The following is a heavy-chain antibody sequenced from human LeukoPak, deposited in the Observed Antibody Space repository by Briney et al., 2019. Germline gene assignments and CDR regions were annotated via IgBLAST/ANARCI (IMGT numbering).Heavy chain of an antibody. CDR2: ISSSSSYI. CDR1: GFTFSSYS. V-gene: IGHV3-21*01. D-gene: IGHD3-3*01. Sequence: GGSLRLSCAASGFTFSSYSMNWVRQAPGKGLEWVSSISSSSSYIYYADSVKGRFTISRDNAKNSLYLQMNSLRAEDTAVYYCARSGHYDFWSGYPNYYYYYYMDVWGKGTTVTVSS. CDR3: ARSGHYDFWSGYPNYYYYYYMDV. J-gene: IGHJ6*03.